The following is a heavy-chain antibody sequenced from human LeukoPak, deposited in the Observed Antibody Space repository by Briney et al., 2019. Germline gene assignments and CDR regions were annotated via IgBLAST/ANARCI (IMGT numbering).Heavy chain of an antibody. J-gene: IGHJ4*02. V-gene: IGHV3-66*02. CDR1: GFTVSSNY. Sequence: GGSLRLSYAASGFTVSSNYMSWVRQAPGKGLEWVSVIYSGGSTYYADSVKGRFTISRDNSKNTLYLKMNSLRAEDTAVYYCASELGYCSGGSCYPVDYWGQGTLVTVSS. CDR3: ASELGYCSGGSCYPVDY. D-gene: IGHD2-15*01. CDR2: IYSGGST.